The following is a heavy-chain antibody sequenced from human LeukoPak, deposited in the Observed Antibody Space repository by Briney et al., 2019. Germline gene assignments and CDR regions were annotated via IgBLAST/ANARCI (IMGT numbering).Heavy chain of an antibody. CDR3: AKDRDPVARWYDAFDI. CDR1: GFTFSSYG. Sequence: GGSLRLSCAASGFTFSSYGMHWVRQAPCKGLEWVAFIRYDGSNKYYADSVKGRFTISRDNSKNTLYLQMNSLRAEDTAVYYCAKDRDPVARWYDAFDIWGQGTMVTVSS. V-gene: IGHV3-30*02. CDR2: IRYDGSNK. J-gene: IGHJ3*02. D-gene: IGHD4-23*01.